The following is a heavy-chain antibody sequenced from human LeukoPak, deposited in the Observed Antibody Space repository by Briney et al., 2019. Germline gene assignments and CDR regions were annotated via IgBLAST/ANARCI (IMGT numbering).Heavy chain of an antibody. D-gene: IGHD6-13*01. CDR1: GYTFTNYD. J-gene: IGHJ6*03. Sequence: SVKVSCKASGYTFTNYDINWVRQAPGQGLEWMGGIIPIFGTANYAQKFQGRVTITTDESTSTAYMELSSLRSEDTAVYYCARAAAGSLYYYYYYMDVWGKGTTVTVSS. V-gene: IGHV1-69*05. CDR2: IIPIFGTA. CDR3: ARAAAGSLYYYYYYMDV.